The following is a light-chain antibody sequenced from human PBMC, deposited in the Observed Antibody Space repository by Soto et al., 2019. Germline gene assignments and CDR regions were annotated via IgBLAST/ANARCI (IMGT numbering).Light chain of an antibody. J-gene: IGLJ2*01. CDR2: DDS. CDR3: HVWDSSSDPV. V-gene: IGLV3-21*02. Sequence: SSELTQPPSVSVAPGQTARISCGGTNIGSKSVHWYQQKPGQAPVLVVSDDSDRPSGIPERFSGSNSGNTATLTVSSVEAGDEADYYCHVWDSSSDPVFGGGTKLTVL. CDR1: NIGSKS.